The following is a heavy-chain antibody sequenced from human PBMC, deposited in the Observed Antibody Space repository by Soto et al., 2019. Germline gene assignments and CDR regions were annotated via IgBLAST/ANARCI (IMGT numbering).Heavy chain of an antibody. CDR2: IYYSGST. CDR1: GGSISSGGYY. D-gene: IGHD3-16*01. J-gene: IGHJ4*02. Sequence: QVQLQESGPGLVKPSQTLSLTCTVSGGSISSGGYYWSWIRQHPGKGLEWIGYIYYSGSTYYNPSLKSRVNISGDASKNQFSLKLSSVTAADAAVYYCARAWGGYFDYWGPGTLVTVSS. CDR3: ARAWGGYFDY. V-gene: IGHV4-31*03.